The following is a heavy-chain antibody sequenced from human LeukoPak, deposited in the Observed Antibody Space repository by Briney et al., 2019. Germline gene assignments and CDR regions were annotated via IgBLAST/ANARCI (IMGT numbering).Heavy chain of an antibody. CDR3: VRGPTEGYSGYWNFDY. D-gene: IGHD5-12*01. V-gene: IGHV1-69*05. J-gene: IGHJ4*02. CDR1: GGTFSSYA. CDR2: IIPIFGTA. Sequence: SVKVSCKASGGTFSSYAISWVRQAPGQGLEWMGGIIPIFGTANYAQKFEGRVTITRDTSASTAYMELSSLRSEDTAVYYCVRGPTEGYSGYWNFDYWGQGTLVTVSS.